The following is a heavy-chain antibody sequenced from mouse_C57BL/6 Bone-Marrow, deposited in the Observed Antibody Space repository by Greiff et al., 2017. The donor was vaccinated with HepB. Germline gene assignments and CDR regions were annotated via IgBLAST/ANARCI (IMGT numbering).Heavy chain of an antibody. CDR1: GFTFTDYY. V-gene: IGHV7-3*01. CDR2: IRNKANGYTT. Sequence: DVMLVESGGGLVQPGGSLSLSCAASGFTFTDYYMSWVRQPPGKALEWLGFIRNKANGYTTEYSASVKGRFTISRDNSQSILYLQMNALRAEDSATYYCARSHYYDYDVLDYWGQGTTLTVSS. J-gene: IGHJ2*01. CDR3: ARSHYYDYDVLDY. D-gene: IGHD2-4*01.